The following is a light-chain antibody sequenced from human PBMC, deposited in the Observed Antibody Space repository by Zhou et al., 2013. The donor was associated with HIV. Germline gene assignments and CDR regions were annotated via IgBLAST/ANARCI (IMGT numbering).Light chain of an antibody. CDR1: QSISNW. V-gene: IGKV1-5*03. CDR2: KAS. Sequence: DIEMTQSLSALSASVGDKVTITCRASQSISNWLAWYQQKPGRAPKLLIYKASTLESGVPSRFSGSGSGTEFTLTISSLQPEDFATYYCQQLNSYLALTFGGGTKVEIK. CDR3: QQLNSYLALT. J-gene: IGKJ4*01.